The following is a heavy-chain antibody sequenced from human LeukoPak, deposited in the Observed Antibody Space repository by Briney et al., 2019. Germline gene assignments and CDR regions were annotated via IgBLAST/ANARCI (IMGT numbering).Heavy chain of an antibody. D-gene: IGHD5-12*01. CDR3: ASNGIVATIDFDY. V-gene: IGHV3-23*01. CDR1: GFTFSSHA. J-gene: IGHJ4*02. Sequence: GGSLRLSCAASGFTFSSHAMSWVRQAPGKGLEWDSAISGSGGRAYYADSVKGRFTISRDNSKNTLYLQMNSLRAEDTAVYYCASNGIVATIDFDYWGQGTLVTVSS. CDR2: ISGSGGRA.